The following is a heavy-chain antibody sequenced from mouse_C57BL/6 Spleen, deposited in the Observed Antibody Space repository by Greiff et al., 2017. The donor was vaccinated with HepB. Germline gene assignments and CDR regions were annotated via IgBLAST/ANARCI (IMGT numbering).Heavy chain of an antibody. V-gene: IGHV1-69*01. CDR2: IDPSDSYT. CDR1: GYTFTSYW. Sequence: QVQLQQPGAELVMPGASVKLSCKASGYTFTSYWMHWVKQRPGQGLEWIGEIDPSDSYTNYNQKFKGKSTLTVDKSSSTAYMQLSSLTSEDSAVYYCARPVYYGSSYGFAYWGQGTLVTVSA. J-gene: IGHJ3*01. D-gene: IGHD1-1*01. CDR3: ARPVYYGSSYGFAY.